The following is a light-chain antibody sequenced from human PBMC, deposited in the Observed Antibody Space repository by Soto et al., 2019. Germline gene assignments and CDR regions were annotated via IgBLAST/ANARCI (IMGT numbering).Light chain of an antibody. CDR2: AAS. J-gene: IGKJ2*01. V-gene: IGKV1-39*01. Sequence: DIQMTQSPSSLSASVGDRVTITCRASQSISNYLNWYQQKPGKATKLLIYAASSLQSGVPSRFSGSGSGTNFTLTISRLQPEDLATYYCQHSYRTPRTFGQGTNLESK. CDR1: QSISNY. CDR3: QHSYRTPRT.